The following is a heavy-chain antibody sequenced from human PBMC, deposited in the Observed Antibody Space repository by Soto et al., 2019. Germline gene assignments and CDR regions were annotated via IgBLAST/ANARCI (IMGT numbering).Heavy chain of an antibody. D-gene: IGHD5-12*01. CDR2: INHSGST. CDR1: GGSFSGYY. J-gene: IGHJ3*02. Sequence: SETLSLTCAVYGGSFSGYYWSWIRQPPGKGLEWIGEINHSGSTNYNPSLKSRVTISVDTSKNQFSLKLSSVTAADTAVYYCARGIVATHDAFDIWGQGTMVTVSS. V-gene: IGHV4-34*01. CDR3: ARGIVATHDAFDI.